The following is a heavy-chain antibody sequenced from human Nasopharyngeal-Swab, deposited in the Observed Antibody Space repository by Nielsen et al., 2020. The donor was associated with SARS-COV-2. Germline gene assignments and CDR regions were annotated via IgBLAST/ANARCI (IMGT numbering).Heavy chain of an antibody. D-gene: IGHD5-18*01. Sequence: WIRQPPGKGLEWVSAISGSGGSTYYADSVKGRFTISRDNSKHTLYLQMNSLRAEDTAVYYCANSVDAAMADYWGQGTLVTVSS. V-gene: IGHV3-23*01. J-gene: IGHJ4*02. CDR2: ISGSGGST. CDR3: ANSVDAAMADY.